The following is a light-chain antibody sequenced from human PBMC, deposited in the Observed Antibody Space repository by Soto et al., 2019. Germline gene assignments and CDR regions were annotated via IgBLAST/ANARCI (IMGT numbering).Light chain of an antibody. CDR1: TGPVTSGYY. J-gene: IGLJ2*01. CDR3: LLYDDGAQV. CDR2: STD. V-gene: IGLV7-43*01. Sequence: QAVVTQEPSLTVSPGGTVTLTCASSTGPVTSGYYPSWFQLKPGQVPRALIYSTDQKHSWTPARFSGSLLGDRAALTLSGVQPGDEAEYYCLLYDDGAQVFGGGTKLTVL.